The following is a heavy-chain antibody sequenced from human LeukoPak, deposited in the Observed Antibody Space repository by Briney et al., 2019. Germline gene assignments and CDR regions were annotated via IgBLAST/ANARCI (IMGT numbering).Heavy chain of an antibody. V-gene: IGHV3-23*01. CDR2: ISGSGGST. CDR1: GFTFSSYA. CDR3: AKDSGWPKSWFDP. J-gene: IGHJ5*02. Sequence: GGSLRLSCAASGFTFSSYAMSWVRQAPGKGLEWVSAISGSGGSTYYADSVKGRLTISRDNSKNTLYLQTNSLRAEDTAVYYCAKDSGWPKSWFDPWGQGTLVTVSS. D-gene: IGHD6-19*01.